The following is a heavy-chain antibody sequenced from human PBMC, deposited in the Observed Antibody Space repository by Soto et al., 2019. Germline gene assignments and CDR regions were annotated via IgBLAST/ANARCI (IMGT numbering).Heavy chain of an antibody. V-gene: IGHV5-51*01. Sequence: GESLKISCKASGYTFTDYWIGWVRQMPGKGPEWMGIIYPGDSNIRYSTSFQGQVTISVDKSISTAYLQWTSLKASDTAMYYCARRGGGYGGYYYNYGLDVWGQGTTVTVSS. CDR3: ARRGGGYGGYYYNYGLDV. J-gene: IGHJ6*02. CDR1: GYTFTDYW. CDR2: IYPGDSNI. D-gene: IGHD5-12*01.